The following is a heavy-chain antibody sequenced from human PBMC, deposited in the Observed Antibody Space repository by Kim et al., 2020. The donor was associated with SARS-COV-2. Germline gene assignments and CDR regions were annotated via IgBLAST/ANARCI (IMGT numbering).Heavy chain of an antibody. V-gene: IGHV4-61*02. CDR2: IYTSGST. D-gene: IGHD3-10*01. J-gene: IGHJ4*02. Sequence: SETLSLTCTVSGGSISSGSYYWSWIRQPAGKGLEWIGRIYTSGSTNYNPSLKSRVTISVDTSKNQFSLKLSSVTAADTAVYYCARERFGEPYYFDYWGQGTLVTVSS. CDR1: GGSISSGSYY. CDR3: ARERFGEPYYFDY.